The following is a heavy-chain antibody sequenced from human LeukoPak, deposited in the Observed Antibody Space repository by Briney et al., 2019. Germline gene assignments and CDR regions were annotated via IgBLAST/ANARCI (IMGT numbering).Heavy chain of an antibody. CDR1: GFTFSSYW. CDR2: IKRDGSEK. CDR3: ARDYSSSYFDY. D-gene: IGHD6-13*01. Sequence: PGGSLRLSCAASGFTFSSYWMSWVRQAPGKGLEWVANIKRDGSEKYYVDSVKGRFTICRDNAKNSLCLQMNSLRAEDTAVYYCARDYSSSYFDYWGQGTLVTVSS. J-gene: IGHJ4*02. V-gene: IGHV3-7*01.